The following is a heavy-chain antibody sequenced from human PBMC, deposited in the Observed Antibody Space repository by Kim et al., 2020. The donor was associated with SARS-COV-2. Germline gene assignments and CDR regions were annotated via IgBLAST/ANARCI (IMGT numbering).Heavy chain of an antibody. D-gene: IGHD1-26*01. CDR3: VRREVGPITLDH. V-gene: IGHV3-48*03. Sequence: GGSLRLSCAASGFTFSSYEMNWVRQAPGKGLEWVSCITSRGFTIYYADSVKGRFTISRDDAKDSLYLQMNSLRAEDTAVYYCVRREVGPITLDHWGQGTLVTVSS. CDR1: GFTFSSYE. CDR2: ITSRGFTI. J-gene: IGHJ4*02.